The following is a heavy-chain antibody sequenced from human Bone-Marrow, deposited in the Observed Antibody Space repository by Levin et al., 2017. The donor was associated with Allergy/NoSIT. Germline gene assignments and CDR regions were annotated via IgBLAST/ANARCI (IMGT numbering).Heavy chain of an antibody. D-gene: IGHD2-2*01. Sequence: GGSLRLSCAASGFTFSNAWMSWVRQAPGKGLEWVGRIKSKTDGGTTDYAAPVKGRFTISRDDSKNTLYLQMNSLKTEDTAVYYCTTWDIVVVPAASGSRDDYWGQGTLVTVSS. CDR1: GFTFSNAW. CDR2: IKSKTDGGTT. J-gene: IGHJ4*02. CDR3: TTWDIVVVPAASGSRDDY. V-gene: IGHV3-15*01.